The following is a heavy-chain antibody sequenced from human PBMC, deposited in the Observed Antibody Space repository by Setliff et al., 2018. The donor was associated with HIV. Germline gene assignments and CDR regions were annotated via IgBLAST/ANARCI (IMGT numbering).Heavy chain of an antibody. D-gene: IGHD3-3*01. Sequence: SETLSLTCTVSGDFFSTDYYWGWIRQSPGKGLEWIGSFYETGYTYYNPSLKSRVTLSVDSSKNQLSLRLTSATAADTAVYYCARPLTTSYNFWGDAFAIWGLGTVVTVSS. CDR1: GDFFSTDYY. CDR3: ARPLTTSYNFWGDAFAI. CDR2: FYETGYT. V-gene: IGHV4-38-2*02. J-gene: IGHJ3*02.